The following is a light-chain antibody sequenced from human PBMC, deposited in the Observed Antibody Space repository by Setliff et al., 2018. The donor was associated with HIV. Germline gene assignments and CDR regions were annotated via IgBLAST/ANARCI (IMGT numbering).Light chain of an antibody. CDR3: SSYASSSLSYV. CDR2: GVN. CDR1: SSDIGGHNF. J-gene: IGLJ1*01. V-gene: IGLV2-14*01. Sequence: QSVLTQPASVSGSPGQSITISCAGSSSDIGGHNFVSWYQQDPGKAPKLMIYGVNNRPSGVSNRFSGSKSGNTASLTISGLQAEDEADYYCSSYASSSLSYVFGAGTKVTVL.